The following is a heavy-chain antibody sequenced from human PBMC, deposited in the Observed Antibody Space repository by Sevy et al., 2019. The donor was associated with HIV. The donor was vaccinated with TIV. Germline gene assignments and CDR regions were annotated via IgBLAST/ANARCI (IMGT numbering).Heavy chain of an antibody. V-gene: IGHV3-33*01. CDR3: ARDNYYDSSGYYNGGYFDY. CDR2: IWYDGSNK. CDR1: GFTFSSYG. D-gene: IGHD3-22*01. J-gene: IGHJ4*02. Sequence: GGSLRLSCAASGFTFSSYGMHWVRQAPGKALEWVAVIWYDGSNKYYADSVKGRFTISRDNSKNTLYLQMNSLRAEDTAVYYCARDNYYDSSGYYNGGYFDYWGQGTLVTVSS.